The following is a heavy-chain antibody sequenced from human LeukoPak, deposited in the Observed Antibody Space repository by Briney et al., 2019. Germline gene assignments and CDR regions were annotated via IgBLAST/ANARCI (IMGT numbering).Heavy chain of an antibody. J-gene: IGHJ4*02. CDR1: GGSLSSSNSY. Sequence: SETLSLTCTVSGGSLSSSNSYWGWIRQPPGKGLEWIGTIYHTGSTYYNPSLKSRVTISVDTSKNQFSLNLSSVTAADTAVYYCARYYYDSRLFDYWGQGTLVTVSS. CDR2: IYHTGST. D-gene: IGHD3-22*01. CDR3: ARYYYDSRLFDY. V-gene: IGHV4-39*01.